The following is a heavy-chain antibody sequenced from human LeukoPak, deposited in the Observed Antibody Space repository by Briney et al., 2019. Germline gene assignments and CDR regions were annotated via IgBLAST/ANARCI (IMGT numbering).Heavy chain of an antibody. D-gene: IGHD6-13*01. V-gene: IGHV3-23*01. Sequence: GGSLRLSCAASGFTFSSYAMSWVRQAPGKGLEWVSAISGSGGSTYYADSVKGRFTISRDNSKNTLYLQMNSLRAEDTAVYYCARYAPNTWYPPNDAFDIWGQGTMVTVSS. CDR1: GFTFSSYA. J-gene: IGHJ3*02. CDR2: ISGSGGST. CDR3: ARYAPNTWYPPNDAFDI.